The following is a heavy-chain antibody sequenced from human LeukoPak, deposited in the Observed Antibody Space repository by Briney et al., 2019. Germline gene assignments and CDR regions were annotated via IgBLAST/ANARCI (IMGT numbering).Heavy chain of an antibody. J-gene: IGHJ4*02. CDR1: GFTFSSYW. CDR3: GSSLAVAGT. CDR2: INSDGSST. V-gene: IGHV3-74*01. Sequence: TGGSLRLSCAASGFTFSSYWMHWVRQPPGKGLVWVSRINSDGSSTSYADSVKGRFTISRDNAKNTLYLQMNGLRAEDTAVYYCGSSLAVAGTWGQGTLVTVSS. D-gene: IGHD6-19*01.